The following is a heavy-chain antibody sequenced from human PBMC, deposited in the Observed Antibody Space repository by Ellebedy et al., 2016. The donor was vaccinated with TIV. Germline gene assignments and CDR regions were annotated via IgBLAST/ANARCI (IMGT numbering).Heavy chain of an antibody. CDR1: GYTFTSHD. CDR3: ASSLEAWYGD. D-gene: IGHD2-15*01. Sequence: ASVKVSCXASGYTFTSHDINWVRQAPGQGLEWMGCISADNGNTNYAQKFQGRVTMTTDSSTTTTYMELRSLRSDDTAVYFCASSLEAWYGDWGQGTLVTVSS. J-gene: IGHJ4*02. CDR2: ISADNGNT. V-gene: IGHV1-18*01.